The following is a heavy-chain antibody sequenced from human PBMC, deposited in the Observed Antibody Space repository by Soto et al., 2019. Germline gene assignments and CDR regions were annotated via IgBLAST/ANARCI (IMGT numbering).Heavy chain of an antibody. Sequence: QVQLVESGGGVVQPGRSLRLSCAASGFNFRNYGMHWIRQTPGKGLEWVAVISYDGSNKYYTDSVQGRFTISRYNSKNTLYLQMNSLRAEDTAVYYCAKDSHYISGSYGGCDPWGQGTLVTVSS. J-gene: IGHJ5*02. CDR3: AKDSHYISGSYGGCDP. CDR1: GFNFRNYG. CDR2: ISYDGSNK. D-gene: IGHD3-10*01. V-gene: IGHV3-30*18.